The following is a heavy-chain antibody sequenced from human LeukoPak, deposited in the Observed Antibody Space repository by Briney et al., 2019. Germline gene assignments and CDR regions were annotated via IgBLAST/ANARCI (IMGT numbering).Heavy chain of an antibody. CDR2: MRYDGSNQ. CDR1: GFTFSSCG. J-gene: IGHJ4*02. V-gene: IGHV3-30*02. D-gene: IGHD5-12*01. CDR3: AKDGSGLTCYFDR. Sequence: GGSLRLSCAASGFTFSSCGMHWVRRAPGKGLEWVAFMRYDGSNQYYADSVKGRFTISRDSSKNTLYLQMNSLRGDDTAVYYCAKDGSGLTCYFDRWGQGTLVTVSS.